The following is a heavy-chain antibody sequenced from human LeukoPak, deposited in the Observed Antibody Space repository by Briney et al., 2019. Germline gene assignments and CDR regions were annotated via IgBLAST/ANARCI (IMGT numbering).Heavy chain of an antibody. CDR2: IKPDGSDK. J-gene: IGHJ4*02. V-gene: IGHV3-7*04. Sequence: PGGSLRLSCAASGFXFSNYWITWVRQAPGKGLEWVANIKPDGSDKYYVDSVKGRFSISRDNAKNSLHLQMNSLRAEDTAVYYCARDYGDPYWGQGTLVTVSS. CDR1: GFXFSNYW. CDR3: ARDYGDPY. D-gene: IGHD4-17*01.